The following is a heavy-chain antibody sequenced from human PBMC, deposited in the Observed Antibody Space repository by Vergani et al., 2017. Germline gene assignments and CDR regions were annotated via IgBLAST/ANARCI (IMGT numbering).Heavy chain of an antibody. J-gene: IGHJ5*01. Sequence: EVRLLESGGGLVQPGGSLRLSCAASGFTFNIYAMSWVRLAPGKGLEWVSNITYNGGRTYYADSVTGRCTISRDNSKNTLFLQLKTLRAGDTGVYYCAKAYNIMGAFHSWGQGTLVAVSS. CDR3: AKAYNIMGAFHS. CDR2: ITYNGGRT. V-gene: IGHV3-23*01. CDR1: GFTFNIYA. D-gene: IGHD1-14*01.